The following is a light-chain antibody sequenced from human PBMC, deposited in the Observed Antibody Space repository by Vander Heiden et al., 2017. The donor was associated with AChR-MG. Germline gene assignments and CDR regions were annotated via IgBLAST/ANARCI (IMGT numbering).Light chain of an antibody. V-gene: IGLV3-21*02. J-gene: IGLJ1*01. CDR1: MMGSKV. Sequence: YVLTQSLSGSAAPGQTASSTCGGQMMGSKVVHCYHQKPGQAPVLVVYDDVDQPSGIPERFSGSNSGNMATLTINRVAAGDEADYYCQVWDGHSDIYVFGPGTEVTVL. CDR2: DDV. CDR3: QVWDGHSDIYV.